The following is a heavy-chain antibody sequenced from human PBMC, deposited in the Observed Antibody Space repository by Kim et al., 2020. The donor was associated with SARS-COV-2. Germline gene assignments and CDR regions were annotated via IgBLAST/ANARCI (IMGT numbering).Heavy chain of an antibody. V-gene: IGHV4-34*01. D-gene: IGHD1-1*01. J-gene: IGHJ6*02. Sequence: SETLSLTCAVYGGSFSGYYWSWIRQPPGKGLEWIGEINHSGSTNYNPSLKSRVTISVDTSKNQFSLKLSSVTAADTAVYYCARGPRYNWNDWYYYYGMDVWGQGTTVTVSS. CDR3: ARGPRYNWNDWYYYYGMDV. CDR2: INHSGST. CDR1: GGSFSGYY.